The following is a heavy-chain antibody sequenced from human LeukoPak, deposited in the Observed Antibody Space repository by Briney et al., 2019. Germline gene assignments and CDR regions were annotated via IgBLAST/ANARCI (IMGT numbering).Heavy chain of an antibody. CDR3: ARAKDDYVAIYYFDY. V-gene: IGHV3-21*01. CDR1: GFTFSSYS. D-gene: IGHD3-16*01. Sequence: KPGGSLRLSCAASGFTFSSYSMNWVRQAPGKGLEWVSSISSSSSYIYYADSVKGRFTISRDNAKNSLYQQMNSLRAEDTAVYYCARAKDDYVAIYYFDYWGQGTLVTVSS. J-gene: IGHJ4*02. CDR2: ISSSSSYI.